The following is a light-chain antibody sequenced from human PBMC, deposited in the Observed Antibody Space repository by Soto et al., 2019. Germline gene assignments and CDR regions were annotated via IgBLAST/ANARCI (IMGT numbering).Light chain of an antibody. J-gene: IGKJ1*01. CDR1: QSISSY. V-gene: IGKV1-39*01. Sequence: DIQMTQSPSSVSASVGDRVTITCRASQSISSYLNWYQQKPGKAPKLLIYAASSLQSGVPSRFSGSGSGTDFTLTISSLQPEDFATYYCQQANNFPWTFGRGTKVDI. CDR2: AAS. CDR3: QQANNFPWT.